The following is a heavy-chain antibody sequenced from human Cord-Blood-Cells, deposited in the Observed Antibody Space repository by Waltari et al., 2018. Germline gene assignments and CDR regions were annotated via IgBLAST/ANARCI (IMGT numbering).Heavy chain of an antibody. CDR2: IYYSGST. CDR1: GGSISSYY. D-gene: IGHD3-10*01. J-gene: IGHJ4*02. Sequence: QVQLQESGPGLVKPSETLSLTCTVSGGSISSYYWSWIRQPPGKGLEWIGCIYYSGSTNHNPSLKSRVTISVDTSKNRFALKLSSVTAEDTAVYYCARLDYGSGSYYIDYWGQGTLVTVSS. V-gene: IGHV4-59*08. CDR3: ARLDYGSGSYYIDY.